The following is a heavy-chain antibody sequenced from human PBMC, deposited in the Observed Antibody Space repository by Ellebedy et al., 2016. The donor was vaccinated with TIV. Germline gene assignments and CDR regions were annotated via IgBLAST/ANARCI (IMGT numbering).Heavy chain of an antibody. CDR2: VYFSGSD. V-gene: IGHV4-39*01. J-gene: IGHJ4*02. Sequence: SETLSLSXNVSGGSISSRSHYWGWHRQSQGKGLDGIGSVYFSGSDYYRSSLQSRVTISVDTSKYQFSLRLSSVTAADTAVYFCARHLQWRDYFDYWGQGTLVTVSS. CDR1: GGSISSRSHY. D-gene: IGHD6-19*01. CDR3: ARHLQWRDYFDY.